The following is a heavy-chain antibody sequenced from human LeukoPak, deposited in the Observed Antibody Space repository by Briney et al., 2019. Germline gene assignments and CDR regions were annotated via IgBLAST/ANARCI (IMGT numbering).Heavy chain of an antibody. V-gene: IGHV3-30*18. Sequence: GRSPRLSCAASGFTFSSYGMHWVRQAPGKGLEWVAVISYDGSNKYYADSVKGRLTISRDNSKNTLYLQMNSLRAEDTAVYYCAKGSYMGENWYDPWGQGTLVTVSS. CDR2: ISYDGSNK. D-gene: IGHD3-16*01. J-gene: IGHJ5*02. CDR1: GFTFSSYG. CDR3: AKGSYMGENWYDP.